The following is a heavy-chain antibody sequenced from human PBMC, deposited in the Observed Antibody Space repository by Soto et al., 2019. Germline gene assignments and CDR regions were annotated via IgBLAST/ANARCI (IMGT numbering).Heavy chain of an antibody. CDR3: ARWGTRGGLDV. V-gene: IGHV3-30*19. J-gene: IGHJ1*01. CDR2: TSYDGSDK. CDR1: GFTFRSYV. D-gene: IGHD3-16*01. Sequence: QVQLVESGGGVVQPGTSLRVSCVGSGFTFRSYVIHWVRQAPGKGLEWVALTSYDGSDKYYGDSVRGRFTISRDNSRNTVDLKMDSLRLEDTAFYYCARWGTRGGLDVWGQGTLVSVSS.